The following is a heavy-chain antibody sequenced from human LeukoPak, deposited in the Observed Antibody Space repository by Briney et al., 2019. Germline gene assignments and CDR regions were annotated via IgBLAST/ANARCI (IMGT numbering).Heavy chain of an antibody. CDR1: GFTFSSYS. Sequence: GGSLGLSCAASGFTFSSYSMNWVRQAPGKGFDWVSSISSSGRDIHYADSLKGRFTISRDNAKNSLYLEMNSLRAEDTAMYYCARYDYGDYYFDYWGQGTLVTVSS. CDR2: ISSSGRDI. CDR3: ARYDYGDYYFDY. D-gene: IGHD4-17*01. J-gene: IGHJ4*02. V-gene: IGHV3-21*01.